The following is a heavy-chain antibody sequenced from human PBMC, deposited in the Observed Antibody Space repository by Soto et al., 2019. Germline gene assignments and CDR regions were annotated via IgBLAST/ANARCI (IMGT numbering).Heavy chain of an antibody. CDR1: GYTFTTHD. CDR3: VREVVEVVETTSLWFDP. D-gene: IGHD2-15*01. V-gene: IGHV1-8*01. CDR2: MNTNTNST. Sequence: QVQLVQSGAEAKRPGASVKVSCKASGYTFTTHDIHWVRQATGQGLEWMGWMNTNTNSTDCAQKFQGRVTLTWNTSISTAYLELRRLKFDDTAVYYCVREVVEVVETTSLWFDPWGQGTLVTVSS. J-gene: IGHJ5*02.